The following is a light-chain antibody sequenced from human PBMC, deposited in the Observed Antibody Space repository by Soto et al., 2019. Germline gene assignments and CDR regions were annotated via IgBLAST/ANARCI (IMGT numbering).Light chain of an antibody. Sequence: QSALTQPRSVSGSPGQSVSISCTGTSSDVGGYNYVSWYQHHPGKAPKVMIYDVTKRPSGVPDRFSGSKSGSTASLTISGLQAEDEADYYCCSYAGSYTRYVFGTGTKLTVL. J-gene: IGLJ1*01. CDR1: SSDVGGYNY. CDR3: CSYAGSYTRYV. V-gene: IGLV2-11*01. CDR2: DVT.